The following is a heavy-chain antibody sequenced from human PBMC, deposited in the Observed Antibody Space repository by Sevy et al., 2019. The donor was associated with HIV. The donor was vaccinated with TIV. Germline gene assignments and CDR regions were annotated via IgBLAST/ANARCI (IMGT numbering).Heavy chain of an antibody. CDR1: GYTFTDYY. Sequence: ASVKVSCKASGYTFTDYYMHWVRQAPGQGLEWMGWINPNSGGTNYAQKFQGRVTMTRDTSISTAYMELSRLRSDDTAVYYCARGRAVMLSPVYYYGMDVWGQGTTVTVSS. J-gene: IGHJ6*02. CDR2: INPNSGGT. CDR3: ARGRAVMLSPVYYYGMDV. V-gene: IGHV1-2*02. D-gene: IGHD3-16*01.